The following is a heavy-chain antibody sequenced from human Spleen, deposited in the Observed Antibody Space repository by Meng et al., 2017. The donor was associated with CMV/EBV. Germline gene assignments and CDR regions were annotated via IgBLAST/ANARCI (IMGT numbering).Heavy chain of an antibody. V-gene: IGHV4-4*07. J-gene: IGHJ4*02. CDR2: IQVIGHT. D-gene: IGHD3-16*01. Sequence: QVQTQESGTVRVKPSETLSLPCIVSGPSNKNYNWNWAPQPAGQGLEWIGLIQVIGHTVSNPSLKSRLTVSQDASTSQFSPTLNSVPAADTATYYCAGSRPGGGACDYWGQGILVTVSS. CDR3: AGSRPGGGACDY. CDR1: GPSNKNYN.